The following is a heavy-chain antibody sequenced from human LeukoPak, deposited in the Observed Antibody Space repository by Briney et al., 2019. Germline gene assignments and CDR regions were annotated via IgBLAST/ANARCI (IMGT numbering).Heavy chain of an antibody. J-gene: IGHJ5*02. Sequence: GGSLRLSCAASGFTFSSFAMTWVRQAPGKGLEWVSVISGSGGRTYYADPVKGRFTLSRDNSNNTLYLEMSSLRAEDTAVYYCAREGTYYDSSGYYVSWGQGTLVTVSS. CDR1: GFTFSSFA. CDR3: AREGTYYDSSGYYVS. V-gene: IGHV3-23*01. CDR2: ISGSGGRT. D-gene: IGHD3-22*01.